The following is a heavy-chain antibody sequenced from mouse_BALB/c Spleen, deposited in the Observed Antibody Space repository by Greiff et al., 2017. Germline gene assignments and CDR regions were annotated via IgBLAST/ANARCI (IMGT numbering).Heavy chain of an antibody. CDR3: TRWGGQGY. J-gene: IGHJ2*01. V-gene: IGHV1S16*01. D-gene: IGHD1-1*02. CDR1: GYTFTSYY. CDR2: INPSNGGT. Sequence: QVQLQQPGADLVKPGASVKLSCKASGYTFTSYYMYWVKQRPGQGLEWIGGINPSNGGTNFNEKFKSKATLTVDKSSSTAYMQLSSLTSEDSAVYCCTRWGGQGYGGQGTTLTVSS.